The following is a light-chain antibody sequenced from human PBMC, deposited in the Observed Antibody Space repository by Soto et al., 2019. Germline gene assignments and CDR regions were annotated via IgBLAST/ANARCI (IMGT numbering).Light chain of an antibody. Sequence: EIVMTQSPATLSVSPGERATVSCRASQSVGSNLAWYQQKPGQAPRLLIYGASTRATGIPARFTGSGSGTEFTLTISSLQSEDFALYYCQHYNNWPPYTFGQGTNLDI. V-gene: IGKV3-15*01. CDR2: GAS. CDR1: QSVGSN. CDR3: QHYNNWPPYT. J-gene: IGKJ2*01.